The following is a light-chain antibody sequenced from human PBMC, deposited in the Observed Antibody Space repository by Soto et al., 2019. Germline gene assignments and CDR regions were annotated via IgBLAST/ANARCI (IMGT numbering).Light chain of an antibody. J-gene: IGKJ2*01. CDR1: QSISSY. CDR3: QQSYSTPPYT. V-gene: IGKV1-39*01. CDR2: AAS. Sequence: DIQMTQSPSSLSASVGDRVTITCRASQSISSYLNWYQQKPGKAPKLLIYAASSLQGGVPSRFSGSGSGTDFTLTISSPQPEDFATYYCQQSYSTPPYTFGQGTKLEIK.